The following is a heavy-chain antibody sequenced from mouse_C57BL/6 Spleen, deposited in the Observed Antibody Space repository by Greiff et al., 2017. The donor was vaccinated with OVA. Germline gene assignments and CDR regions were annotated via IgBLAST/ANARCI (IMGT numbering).Heavy chain of an antibody. Sequence: QVQLQQSGAELVRPGASVTLSCKASGYTFTDYEMHWVKQTPVHGLEWIGAIDPETGGTAYNQKFKGKAILTADKSYSTAYMELRSLTSEDSAVYYCTRDYYSNPFAYWGQGTLVTVSA. D-gene: IGHD2-5*01. CDR2: IDPETGGT. CDR1: GYTFTDYE. J-gene: IGHJ3*01. V-gene: IGHV1-15*01. CDR3: TRDYYSNPFAY.